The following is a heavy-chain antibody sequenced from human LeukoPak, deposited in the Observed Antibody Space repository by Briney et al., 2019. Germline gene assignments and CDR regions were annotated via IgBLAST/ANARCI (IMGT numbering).Heavy chain of an antibody. CDR2: ISYDGRNK. D-gene: IGHD3-22*01. J-gene: IGHJ4*02. V-gene: IGHV3-30*04. CDR3: ARDGAVGYYYDSSGYYFLDY. CDR1: GFTFSSYA. Sequence: GRSLRLSCAASGFTFSSYAMHWVRQAPGKGLEWVGVISYDGRNKYYADSVKGRFTISRDNSKTTLYLQMNSLRAEDTAAYYCARDGAVGYYYDSSGYYFLDYWGQGTLVTVSS.